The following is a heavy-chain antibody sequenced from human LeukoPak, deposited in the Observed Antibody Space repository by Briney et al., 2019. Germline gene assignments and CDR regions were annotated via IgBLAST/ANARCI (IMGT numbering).Heavy chain of an antibody. CDR3: ARGLKNLRFFP. J-gene: IGHJ5*02. V-gene: IGHV1-8*03. CDR1: GYTFTSYD. CDR2: MNPNSGNT. Sequence: ASVKVSCKASGYTFTSYDINWVRQATGQGLEWMGWMNPNSGNTGYVQKFQGRVTITRNTSISTAYMELSSLRSEDTAVYYCARGLKNLRFFPWGQGTLVTVSS. D-gene: IGHD3-3*01.